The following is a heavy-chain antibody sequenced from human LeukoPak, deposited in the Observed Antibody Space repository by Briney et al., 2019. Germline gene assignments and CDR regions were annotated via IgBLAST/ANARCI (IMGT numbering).Heavy chain of an antibody. Sequence: ASVKVSCKASGYTFTGYYMHWVRQAPGQGLEWMGWINPNSGGTNYAQKFQGRVTMTRDTSISTAYMELSRLRSDDTAVCYCARSEARDGYNCYFDYWGQGTLVTVSS. CDR2: INPNSGGT. J-gene: IGHJ4*02. CDR1: GYTFTGYY. V-gene: IGHV1-2*02. D-gene: IGHD5-24*01. CDR3: ARSEARDGYNCYFDY.